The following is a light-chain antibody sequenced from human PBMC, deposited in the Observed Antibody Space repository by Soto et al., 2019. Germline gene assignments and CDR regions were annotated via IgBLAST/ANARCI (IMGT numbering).Light chain of an antibody. Sequence: ETVMTQSPATLSASPGERATLSCRASQSISNKLAWYQQKPGQAPRLLMYDASTRATGIPARFSGRGSETEFTLTISSLQSEDFALYYCQQYSDWSPWTFGQGTKVEIK. V-gene: IGKV3-15*01. CDR1: QSISNK. CDR3: QQYSDWSPWT. CDR2: DAS. J-gene: IGKJ1*01.